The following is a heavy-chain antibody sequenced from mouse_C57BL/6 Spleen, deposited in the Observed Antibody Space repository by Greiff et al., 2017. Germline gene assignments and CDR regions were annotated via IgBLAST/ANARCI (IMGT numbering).Heavy chain of an antibody. D-gene: IGHD2-4*01. Sequence: EVKLVESGGGLVKPGGSLKLSCAASGFTFSDYGMHWVRQAPGKGLEWVAYISRGSSTIYYADTVKGRFTISRDNAKNTLFLQMTSLRSEDTAVFYCARESDDDYGDDMEYWGKGTSVTVSS. CDR2: ISRGSSTI. CDR1: GFTFSDYG. CDR3: ARESDDDYGDDMEY. J-gene: IGHJ4*01. V-gene: IGHV5-17*01.